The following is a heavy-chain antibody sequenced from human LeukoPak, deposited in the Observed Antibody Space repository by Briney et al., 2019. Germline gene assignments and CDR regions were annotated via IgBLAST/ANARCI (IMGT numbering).Heavy chain of an antibody. D-gene: IGHD1-26*01. CDR2: IYYSGST. V-gene: IGHV4-59*01. CDR1: GGSISSYY. J-gene: IGHJ4*02. Sequence: SETLSLTCPVTGGSISSYYWRWIRQPPGKGLEWIGYIYYSGSTNYNPSLKSRVTISVDTSKNQFSLKLSSVTAADTAVYYCARSGDFDYWGQGTLVTVSS. CDR3: ARSGDFDY.